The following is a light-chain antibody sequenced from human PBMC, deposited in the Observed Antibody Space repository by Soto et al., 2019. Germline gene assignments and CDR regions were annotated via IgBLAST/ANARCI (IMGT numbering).Light chain of an antibody. V-gene: IGKV1-5*01. J-gene: IGKJ2*01. CDR2: DAS. CDR3: QQYKSYPST. Sequence: DIQMTQSPSTLSASVGDRVTITCRASQSISSWLAWYQQKPGKAPKLLIYDASSLESGVPSRFSGSGSVTEFTLTISSLQPDDFATYYCQQYKSYPSTFGQGTKLEIK. CDR1: QSISSW.